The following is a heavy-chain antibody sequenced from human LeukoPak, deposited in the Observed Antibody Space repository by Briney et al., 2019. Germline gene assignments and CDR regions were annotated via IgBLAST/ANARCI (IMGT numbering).Heavy chain of an antibody. CDR1: GGSISSGDHY. CDR3: ARDRVRVGAPLYNWFDP. Sequence: PSETLSLTCTVSGGSISSGDHYWSWIRQPPGKGLEWIGYIYYSGSAYYNPSLKSRVTISVDTSKNQFSLKLSSVTAAGTAVYYCARDRVRVGAPLYNWFDPWGQGTLVTVFS. J-gene: IGHJ5*02. V-gene: IGHV4-30-4*02. CDR2: IYYSGSA. D-gene: IGHD1-26*01.